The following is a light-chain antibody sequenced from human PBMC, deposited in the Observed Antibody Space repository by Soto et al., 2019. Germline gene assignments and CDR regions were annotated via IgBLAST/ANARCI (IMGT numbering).Light chain of an antibody. CDR3: QQYGSSPRFT. V-gene: IGKV3-20*01. CDR1: QSVSSSY. J-gene: IGKJ3*01. Sequence: EIVLTQSPGTLSLSPGERATLSCRASQSVSSSYLAWYQQKPGQAPRLLIYGASSRATGIPDRFSGSGSGTDFTLTISRLEPGDFAVYYGQQYGSSPRFTVGPGTKVDIK. CDR2: GAS.